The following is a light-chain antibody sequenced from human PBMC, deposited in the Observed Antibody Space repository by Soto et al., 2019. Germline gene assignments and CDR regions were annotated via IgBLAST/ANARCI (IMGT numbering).Light chain of an antibody. J-gene: IGKJ4*01. Sequence: EIVMTQSPATLSVAPGERTTLSRRASQSLSSNLAWYQQKPGQAPRLLIYGASTRAAGIPARFSGSGSGTEFTLTISSLQSEDFAIYYCQQYNIWPLTFGGGTKVDIK. CDR2: GAS. CDR1: QSLSSN. V-gene: IGKV3-15*01. CDR3: QQYNIWPLT.